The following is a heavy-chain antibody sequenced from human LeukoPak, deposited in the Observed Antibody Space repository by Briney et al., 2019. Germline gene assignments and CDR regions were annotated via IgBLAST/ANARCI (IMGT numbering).Heavy chain of an antibody. CDR2: INHSGST. CDR1: GGSFSGYY. V-gene: IGHV4-34*01. Sequence: PSETLSLTCAVYGGSFSGYYWSWIRQPPGKGLEWIGEINHSGSTNYNPSLKSRVTISVDTSKNQFSLKLSSVTAADTAVYYCARGHNDYGDPPSDYWGQGTLVTVSS. CDR3: ARGHNDYGDPPSDY. D-gene: IGHD4-17*01. J-gene: IGHJ4*02.